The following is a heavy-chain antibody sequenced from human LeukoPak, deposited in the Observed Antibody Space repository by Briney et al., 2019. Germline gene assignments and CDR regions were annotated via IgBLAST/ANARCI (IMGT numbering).Heavy chain of an antibody. D-gene: IGHD3-16*02. CDR2: IYYSGST. V-gene: IGHV4-39*01. J-gene: IGHJ3*02. CDR1: GGSISSSSYY. Sequence: PSETLSLTCTVSGGSISSSSYYWGWIRQPPGKGLEWIGSIYYSGSTCYNPSLKSRVTISVDTSKNQFSLKLSSVTAADTAVYYCAISPMITFGGVISGNAFDIWGQGTMVTVSS. CDR3: AISPMITFGGVISGNAFDI.